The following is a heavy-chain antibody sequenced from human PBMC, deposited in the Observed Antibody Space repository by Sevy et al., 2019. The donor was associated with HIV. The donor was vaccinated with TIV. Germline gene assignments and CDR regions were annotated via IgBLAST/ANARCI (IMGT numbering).Heavy chain of an antibody. CDR1: GGSISSYS. CDR3: ARGLYEGSSWSLPYGMDV. J-gene: IGHJ6*02. CDR2: IYTSGST. Sequence: SETLSLTCTVSGGSISSYSWSWIRQPAGKGLEWIGLIYTSGSTNHNPSLKSRVTMSVDTSKNQFSLKLSSVTAADTAVYYCARGLYEGSSWSLPYGMDVWGQGTTVTVSS. D-gene: IGHD6-13*01. V-gene: IGHV4-4*07.